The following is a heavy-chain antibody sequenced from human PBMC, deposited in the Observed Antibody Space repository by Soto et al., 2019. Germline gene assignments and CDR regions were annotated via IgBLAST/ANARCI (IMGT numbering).Heavy chain of an antibody. Sequence: PSETLSLTCAVYGGSFSGYSWSWIRQPPGKGLEWIGEINHSGSTNYNPSLESRVTISLDTSKNQFSLKLSSVTAADTAVYHCARGKQMVRGVIITPYYFDYWGQGTLVSVSS. D-gene: IGHD3-10*01. V-gene: IGHV4-34*01. J-gene: IGHJ4*02. CDR3: ARGKQMVRGVIITPYYFDY. CDR1: GGSFSGYS. CDR2: INHSGST.